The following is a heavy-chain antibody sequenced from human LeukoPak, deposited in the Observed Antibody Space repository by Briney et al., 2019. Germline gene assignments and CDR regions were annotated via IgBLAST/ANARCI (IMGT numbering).Heavy chain of an antibody. D-gene: IGHD3-10*01. Sequence: SETLSLTCTVSGGSISSSSHYWGWIRQPPGKGLEWIGSIYYSGRTYINPSLKSRVTISVDTSKNQFSLKLSSVTAADTAVYYCARHYGSGSWGAFDIWGQGTMVTVSS. CDR1: GGSISSSSHY. V-gene: IGHV4-39*01. CDR2: IYYSGRT. J-gene: IGHJ3*02. CDR3: ARHYGSGSWGAFDI.